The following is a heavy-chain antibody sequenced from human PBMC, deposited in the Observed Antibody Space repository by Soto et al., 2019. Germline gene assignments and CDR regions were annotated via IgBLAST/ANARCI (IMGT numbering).Heavy chain of an antibody. D-gene: IGHD1-1*01. CDR2: IIPIFGTA. V-gene: IGHV1-69*13. J-gene: IGHJ3*02. Sequence: ASVKVSCKASGGTFSSYAISWVRQAPGQGLEWMGGIIPIFGTANYAQKFQGRVTITADESTSTAYMELSSLRSEDTAVYYCARDPSERGAFDIWGQGTMGTVSS. CDR3: ARDPSERGAFDI. CDR1: GGTFSSYA.